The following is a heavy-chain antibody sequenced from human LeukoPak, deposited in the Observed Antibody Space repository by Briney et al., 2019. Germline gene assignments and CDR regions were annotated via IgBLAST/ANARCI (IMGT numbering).Heavy chain of an antibody. CDR1: GFTSSDYY. CDR3: AREVGGSRAFDV. D-gene: IGHD6-13*01. CDR2: MRRGSDVK. J-gene: IGHJ3*01. V-gene: IGHV3-11*05. Sequence: GGSLRLSCAGSGFTSSDYYMAWIRQAPGKGLQRISYMRRGSDVKTYADSVKGRFTISRDNDKNSLYLQMNSLTAEDTAIYYCAREVGGSRAFDVWGQGTMVTVSS.